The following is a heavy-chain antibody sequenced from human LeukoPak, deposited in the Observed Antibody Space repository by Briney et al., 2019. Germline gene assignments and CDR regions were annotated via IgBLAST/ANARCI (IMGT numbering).Heavy chain of an antibody. Sequence: GGSLRLSCAASGFTFDDYAMHWVRQAPGKGLEWVSGISWNSGSIGYADSVKGRFTISRDNAKNSLYLQMNSLRAEDMALYYCARTYYYDSSGPNWYFDLWGRGTLVTVSS. CDR1: GFTFDDYA. CDR3: ARTYYYDSSGPNWYFDL. CDR2: ISWNSGSI. D-gene: IGHD3-22*01. J-gene: IGHJ2*01. V-gene: IGHV3-9*03.